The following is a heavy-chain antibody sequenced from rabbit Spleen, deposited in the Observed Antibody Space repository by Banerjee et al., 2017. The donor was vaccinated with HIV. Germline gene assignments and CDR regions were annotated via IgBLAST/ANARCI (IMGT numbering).Heavy chain of an antibody. V-gene: IGHV1S7*01. CDR3: ARDGAGGSYFAL. CDR2: IDPVFGIT. CDR1: GFTLSSYW. J-gene: IGHJ6*01. Sequence: QSLEESGGGLVKPGGTLTLTCTASGFTLSSYWGSWVRQAPGKGLEWIGCIDPVFGITYYANWVNGRFSISRENAQTTVFLQMTSLTAADTATYFCARDGAGGSYFALWGPGTLVTVS. D-gene: IGHD8-1*01.